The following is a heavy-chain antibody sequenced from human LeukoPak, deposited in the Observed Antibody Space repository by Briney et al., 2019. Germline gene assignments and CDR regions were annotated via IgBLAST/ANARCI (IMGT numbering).Heavy chain of an antibody. D-gene: IGHD5-24*01. J-gene: IGHJ3*02. Sequence: ASVKVSCKASGYTFTGYYMNWVRQAPGQGLEWMGRINPNTGSTNYAQNFQGSVTMTRDTSIITVYMELSRLRSDDTAVYYCARVGDGLNDGFDIWGQGTMVTVSS. CDR2: INPNTGST. V-gene: IGHV1-2*06. CDR3: ARVGDGLNDGFDI. CDR1: GYTFTGYY.